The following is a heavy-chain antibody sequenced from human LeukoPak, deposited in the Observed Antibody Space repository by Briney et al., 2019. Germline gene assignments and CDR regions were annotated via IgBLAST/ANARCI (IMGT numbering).Heavy chain of an antibody. CDR1: GGSISSSHW. CDR3: ARKGIAASGTGWFDP. V-gene: IGHV4/OR15-8*02. D-gene: IGHD6-13*01. CDR2: IYNNGNT. J-gene: IGHJ5*02. Sequence: PSETLSLTCVVSGGSISSSHWWSWVCQSPEKGLEWIGEIYNNGNTNYNTSLKSRVTISIDKAKNQFSLKVNSVTAADTAVYWCARKGIAASGTGWFDPWGQGTPVTVSS.